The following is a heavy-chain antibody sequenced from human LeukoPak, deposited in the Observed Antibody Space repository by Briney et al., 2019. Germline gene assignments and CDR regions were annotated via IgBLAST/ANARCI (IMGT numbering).Heavy chain of an antibody. CDR2: IKLDGTDK. CDR1: GFTYSIHW. CDR3: ARGRVTRYPSTFDL. Sequence: GGSLRLSCAASGFTYSIHWMTWVRQAPGKGLEWVATIKLDGTDKYYVDSVKGRFTISRDNAKSSLYLQMNSLRAEDTAVYYCARGRVTRYPSTFDLWGQGTLVTVSS. D-gene: IGHD4-23*01. V-gene: IGHV3-7*01. J-gene: IGHJ4*02.